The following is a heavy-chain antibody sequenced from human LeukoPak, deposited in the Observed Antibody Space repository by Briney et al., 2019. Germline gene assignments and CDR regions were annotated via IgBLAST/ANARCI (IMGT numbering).Heavy chain of an antibody. Sequence: SQTLSLTCAISGDSFSDNRASWGWIRQSPSRGLEWLGGTYYRSQWFDDYAPSLRSRITINPDTSKNQFSLQLTSVTPEDTAVYYCVRIRGLGLFDYWGQGTLVTVSS. CDR3: VRIRGLGLFDY. J-gene: IGHJ4*02. D-gene: IGHD1-26*01. CDR2: TYYRSQWFD. CDR1: GDSFSDNRAS. V-gene: IGHV6-1*01.